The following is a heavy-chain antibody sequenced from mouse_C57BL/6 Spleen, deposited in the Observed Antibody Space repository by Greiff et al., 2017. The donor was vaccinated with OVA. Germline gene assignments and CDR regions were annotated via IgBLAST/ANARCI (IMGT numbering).Heavy chain of an antibody. Sequence: EVKLVESGPGLVKPSQSLSLTCSVTGYSITSGYYWNWIRQFPGNILEWMGYISYDGSNNYNPSLKNRISITRDTSKNQFFLKLNSVTTEDTATYYCARGCSALYCDYWGQGTTLTVSS. CDR3: ARGCSALYCDY. D-gene: IGHD3-1*01. CDR2: ISYDGSN. J-gene: IGHJ2*01. V-gene: IGHV3-6*01. CDR1: GYSITSGYY.